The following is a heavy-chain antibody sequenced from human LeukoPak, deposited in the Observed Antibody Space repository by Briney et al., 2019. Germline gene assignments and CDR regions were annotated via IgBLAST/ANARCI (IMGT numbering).Heavy chain of an antibody. CDR2: IVPMFGIP. CDR1: RGTFNYYT. J-gene: IGHJ4*02. Sequence: SVKGSCKASRGTFNYYTINWVRQAPGHGVVCRGTIVPMFGIPDYAQKCQGRVTLTADKSTSTAYMELSRLRSEDTAMYYCAIMGGSTTRAVDYWAQGTLVTVSS. D-gene: IGHD2-8*01. V-gene: IGHV1-69*02. CDR3: AIMGGSTTRAVDY.